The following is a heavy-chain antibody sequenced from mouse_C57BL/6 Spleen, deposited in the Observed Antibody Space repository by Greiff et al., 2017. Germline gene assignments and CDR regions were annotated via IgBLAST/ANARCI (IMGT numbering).Heavy chain of an antibody. CDR2: ISYDGSN. J-gene: IGHJ4*01. D-gene: IGHD2-1*01. V-gene: IGHV3-6*01. CDR1: GYSITSGYY. CDR3: ARDNYLRHAMDY. Sequence: ESGPGLVKPSQSLSLTCSVTGYSITSGYYWNWIRQFPGNKLEWMGYISYDGSNNYNPSLKNRISITRDTSKNQFFLKLNSVTTEDTATYYCARDNYLRHAMDYWGQGTSVTVSS.